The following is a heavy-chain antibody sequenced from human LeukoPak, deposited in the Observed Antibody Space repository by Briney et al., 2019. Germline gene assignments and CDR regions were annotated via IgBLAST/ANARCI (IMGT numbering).Heavy chain of an antibody. D-gene: IGHD3-22*01. CDR1: GGSISSGGYS. J-gene: IGHJ5*02. V-gene: IGHV4-30-2*01. CDR2: IYRSGST. Sequence: SETLSLTCAVSGGSISSGGYSWSWIRQPPGKGLEWIGYIYRSGSTYYNPSLKSRVTISVDRSKNQFSLKLSSVTAADTAVYYCARADSSGYYGWFDPWGQGTLVTVSS. CDR3: ARADSSGYYGWFDP.